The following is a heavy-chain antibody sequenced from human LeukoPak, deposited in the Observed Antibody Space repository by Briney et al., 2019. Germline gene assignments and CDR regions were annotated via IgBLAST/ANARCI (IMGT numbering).Heavy chain of an antibody. D-gene: IGHD6-19*01. J-gene: IGHJ4*02. CDR3: ARDRYSSGWPDY. V-gene: IGHV3-33*01. CDR2: IWYDGSNK. Sequence: PGGSLRLSCAASGFTFSSYGMHWVRQAPGKGLEWVALIWYDGSNKYYADSVKGRFTISRDNSKNTLYLQMSSLRAEDTAVYYCARDRYSSGWPDYWGQGTLVTVSS. CDR1: GFTFSSYG.